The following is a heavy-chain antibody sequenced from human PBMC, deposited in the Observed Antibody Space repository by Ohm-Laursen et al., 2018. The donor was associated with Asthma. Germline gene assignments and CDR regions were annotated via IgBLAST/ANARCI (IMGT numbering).Heavy chain of an antibody. D-gene: IGHD2-21*02. J-gene: IGHJ4*02. CDR2: ISGSGGST. Sequence: GSLRLSCTASGFTFSSYAMSWVRQAPGKGLEWVSAISGSGGSTYYADSVKGRFTISRDNSKNTLYLQMNSLRAEDTAVYYCAKVVVVTAIPYYFDYWGQGTLVTVSS. CDR3: AKVVVVTAIPYYFDY. CDR1: GFTFSSYA. V-gene: IGHV3-23*01.